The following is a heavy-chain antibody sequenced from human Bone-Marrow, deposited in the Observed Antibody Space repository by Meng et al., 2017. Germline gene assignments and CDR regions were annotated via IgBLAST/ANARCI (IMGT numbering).Heavy chain of an antibody. CDR2: ISSSSSYI. V-gene: IGHV3-21*01. CDR3: ARAFYDSSGYYYYGMDV. J-gene: IGHJ6*02. CDR1: GFTFSRYS. D-gene: IGHD3-22*01. Sequence: GEFPKIFCAASGFTFSRYSMNWVRQASGKGLEWVSSISSSSSYIYYADSVKGRFTISRDNTKNSLYLQMNSLRAEATAVYYCARAFYDSSGYYYYGMDVWGQGTTVTVSS.